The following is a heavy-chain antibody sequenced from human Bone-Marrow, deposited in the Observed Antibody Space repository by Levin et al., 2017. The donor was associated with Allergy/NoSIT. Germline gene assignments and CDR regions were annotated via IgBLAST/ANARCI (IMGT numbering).Heavy chain of an antibody. CDR1: GFTFNNYA. CDR2: ISSDAINK. J-gene: IGHJ6*02. D-gene: IGHD2-21*01. CDR3: AKTDCGTAHCKLMVG. V-gene: IGHV3-30*18. Sequence: PGESLKISCAASGFTFNNYAMHWVRQAPGKGLEWVAVISSDAINKYYGDSVKGRFTISRDNSKNTLYLQIYSLRAEDTAVYYCAKTDCGTAHCKLMVGWGQGTTVTVSS.